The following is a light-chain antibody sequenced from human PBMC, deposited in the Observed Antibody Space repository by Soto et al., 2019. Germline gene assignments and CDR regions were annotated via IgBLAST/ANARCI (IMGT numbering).Light chain of an antibody. V-gene: IGKV3-20*01. CDR1: QSISSNY. J-gene: IGKJ4*01. Sequence: EIVLTQSPGTLSLSPGERATLSCRASQSISSNYLAWYQQKPGQAPRLLIYGASSRATGIPDKFSGSGSGTDFSLTLSRLEPEDFAVYYCQHSDNSLLTFGGGTKLEIK. CDR3: QHSDNSLLT. CDR2: GAS.